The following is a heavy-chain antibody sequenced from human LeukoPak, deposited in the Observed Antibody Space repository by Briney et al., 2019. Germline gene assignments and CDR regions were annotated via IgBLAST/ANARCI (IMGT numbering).Heavy chain of an antibody. CDR3: AKEILAYYYYYGMDV. D-gene: IGHD2-8*02. V-gene: IGHV3-30*18. J-gene: IGHJ6*02. CDR1: GFTFSSYG. Sequence: GGSLRLSCAASGFTFSSYGMHWVRQAPGKGLEWVAVISYDGSNKYYADSVKGRFTISRDNSKNTLYLQMNSLRAEDTAVYYCAKEILAYYYYYGMDVWGQGTTVTVSS. CDR2: ISYDGSNK.